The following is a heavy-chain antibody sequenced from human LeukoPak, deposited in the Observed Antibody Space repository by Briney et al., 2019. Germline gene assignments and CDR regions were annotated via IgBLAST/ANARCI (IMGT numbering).Heavy chain of an antibody. CDR1: GFSVSRHL. V-gene: IGHV3-53*01. CDR2: ISCGGGT. CDR3: TRLGSEWLLSPYYFDY. Sequence: QPGGSLRLSCAASGFSVSRHLMTSVRQSPGKGLEWVALISCGGGTLYADSVKDRLTVSRDNSKNTLYLQMNSLRAWDTAVYYCTRLGSEWLLSPYYFDYWGQGNLVPVSS. D-gene: IGHD3-3*01. J-gene: IGHJ4*02.